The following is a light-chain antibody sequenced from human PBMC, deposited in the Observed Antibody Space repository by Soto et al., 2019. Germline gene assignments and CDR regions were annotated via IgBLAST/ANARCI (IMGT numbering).Light chain of an antibody. V-gene: IGLV1-40*01. CDR2: GST. J-gene: IGLJ1*01. CDR1: SSNIGATYD. Sequence: QSVLTQPPSVSGAPGQRVTISCAGSSSNIGATYDVHWYQQLPGTAPKLLIHGSTNRPSGVPDRFSGSKSGASASLAITGLQAEDEADYYCQSYDSSLSGSRVFGTGTKVTVL. CDR3: QSYDSSLSGSRV.